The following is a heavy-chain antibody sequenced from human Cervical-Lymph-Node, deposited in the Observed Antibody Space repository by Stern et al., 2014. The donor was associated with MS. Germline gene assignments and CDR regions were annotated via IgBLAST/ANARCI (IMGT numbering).Heavy chain of an antibody. Sequence: QLQLQESGPGLVKPSETLSLTCTVSGGSITSSSHYWDWIRQTPGKGLDWIGSIHYSGETYYQPSLQSRVTITVDTPKTQFSLKLPSVTAADRAVYYCARRAGGYQYYYGMDVWGQGTTVTVSS. CDR1: GGSITSSSHY. V-gene: IGHV4-39*01. D-gene: IGHD5-12*01. CDR3: ARRAGGYQYYYGMDV. CDR2: IHYSGET. J-gene: IGHJ6*02.